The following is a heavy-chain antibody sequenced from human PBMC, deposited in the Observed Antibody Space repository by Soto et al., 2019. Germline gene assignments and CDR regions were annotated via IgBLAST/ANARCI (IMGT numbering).Heavy chain of an antibody. D-gene: IGHD5-18*01. CDR1: GYTFTSYG. Sequence: GASVKVSCKASGYTFTSYGISWVRQAPGQGLEWMGWISAYNGNTNYAQKLQGRVTMTTDTSTSTAYMELRSLRSDDTAVYYCARDHSRQTWIQIWLVGHGLDIWGQGTMVTVSS. CDR2: ISAYNGNT. CDR3: ARDHSRQTWIQIWLVGHGLDI. V-gene: IGHV1-18*01. J-gene: IGHJ3*02.